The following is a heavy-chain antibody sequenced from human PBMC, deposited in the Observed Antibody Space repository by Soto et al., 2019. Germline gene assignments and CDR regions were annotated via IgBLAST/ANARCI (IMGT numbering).Heavy chain of an antibody. J-gene: IGHJ3*02. V-gene: IGHV3-33*01. D-gene: IGHD3-10*01. CDR1: GFTFSSYG. Sequence: QVQLVESGGGVVQPGRSLRLSCAASGFTFSSYGMHWVRQAPGKGLEWVAVIWYDGSNKYYADSVKGRFTISRDNSKNTLYLQMNSLRAEDTAVYYCARERALLWFGELLSGAFDIWGQGTMVTVSS. CDR3: ARERALLWFGELLSGAFDI. CDR2: IWYDGSNK.